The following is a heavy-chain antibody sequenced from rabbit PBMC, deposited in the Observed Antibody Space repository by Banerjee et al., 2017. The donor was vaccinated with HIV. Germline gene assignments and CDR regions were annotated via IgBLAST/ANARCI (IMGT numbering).Heavy chain of an antibody. CDR2: IYTGSSDIT. V-gene: IGHV1S40*01. Sequence: QSLEESGGDLVKPGASLALTCTASGFSFSSSYYMCWVRQAPGKGPEWIACIYTGSSDITYYATWAKGRFTCSKTSSTTVTLQMTSLTVADTATYFCARDRADWGYYFNLWGPGTLVTVS. CDR3: ARDRADWGYYFNL. D-gene: IGHD5-1*01. J-gene: IGHJ4*01. CDR1: GFSFSSSYY.